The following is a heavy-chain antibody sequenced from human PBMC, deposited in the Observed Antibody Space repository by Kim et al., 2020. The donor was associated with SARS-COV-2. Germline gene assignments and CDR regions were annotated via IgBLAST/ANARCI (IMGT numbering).Heavy chain of an antibody. V-gene: IGHV4-30-2*01. CDR1: GGSISSGGYS. CDR3: ARVATMGIAVAGRYYFDY. D-gene: IGHD6-19*01. J-gene: IGHJ4*02. Sequence: SETLSLTCAVSGGSISSGGYSWSWIRQPPGKGLEWIGYIYHSGSTYYNPSLKSRVTISVDRSKNQFSLKLSSVTAADTAVYYCARVATMGIAVAGRYYFDYWGQGTLVTVSS. CDR2: IYHSGST.